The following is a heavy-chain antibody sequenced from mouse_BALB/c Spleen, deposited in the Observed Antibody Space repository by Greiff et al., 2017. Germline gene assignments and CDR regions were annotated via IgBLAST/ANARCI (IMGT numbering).Heavy chain of an antibody. D-gene: IGHD4-1*01. CDR1: GYTFTSYY. CDR2: INPSNGGT. J-gene: IGHJ2*01. V-gene: IGHV1S81*02. CDR3: TRGGELGRYFDY. Sequence: QVQLQQPGAELVKPGASVKLSCKASGYTFTSYYMYWVKQRPGQGLEWIGGINPSNGGTNFNEKFKSKATLTVDKSSSTAYMQLSSLTSEDSAVYYCTRGGELGRYFDYWGQGTTLTVSS.